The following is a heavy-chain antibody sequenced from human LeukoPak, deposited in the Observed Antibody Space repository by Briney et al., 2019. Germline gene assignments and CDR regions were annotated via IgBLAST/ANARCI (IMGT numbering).Heavy chain of an antibody. Sequence: GASVKVSCKASGYTFTSYGISWVRQAPGQGLEWMGWISAYNGNTNYAQKLQGRVTMTTDTSTSTAYMELRSLRSDDTAVYYCARDIFGSGLYDSSGSAFDIWGQGTMVTVSS. CDR2: ISAYNGNT. J-gene: IGHJ3*02. CDR1: GYTFTSYG. V-gene: IGHV1-18*01. D-gene: IGHD3-22*01. CDR3: ARDIFGSGLYDSSGSAFDI.